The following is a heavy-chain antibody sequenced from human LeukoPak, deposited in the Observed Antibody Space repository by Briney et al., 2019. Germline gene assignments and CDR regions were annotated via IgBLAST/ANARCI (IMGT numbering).Heavy chain of an antibody. CDR3: ARGSDLASYNELDY. CDR1: GFTLSNFA. V-gene: IGHV3-23*01. Sequence: PGGSLRLSCTASGFTLSNFAMSWVRRAPGKGLEWVSGNTGSVEYYANSVKGRFTISRDNSKNTLYLQMNSLVAEDTATYYCARGSDLASYNELDYWGQGTLVTVSS. J-gene: IGHJ4*02. CDR2: NTGSVE. D-gene: IGHD2-21*01.